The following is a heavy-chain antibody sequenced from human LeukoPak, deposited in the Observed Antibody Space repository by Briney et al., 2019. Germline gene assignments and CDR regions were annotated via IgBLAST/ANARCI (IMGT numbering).Heavy chain of an antibody. CDR1: GFPFSSYA. Sequence: GGSLRLSCSASGFPFSSYAMHWVRQAPGKGLENVSAISDSGGSTYYAGSVKGRFTISRDNSKNTMYLQMSSLRAEDTAVYFCVRGYSFGPYGMDVWGQGTTVTVSS. V-gene: IGHV3-64D*09. D-gene: IGHD2-15*01. CDR3: VRGYSFGPYGMDV. J-gene: IGHJ6*02. CDR2: ISDSGGST.